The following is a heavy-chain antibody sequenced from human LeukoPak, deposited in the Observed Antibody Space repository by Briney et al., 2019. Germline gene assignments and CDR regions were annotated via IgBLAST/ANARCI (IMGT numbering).Heavy chain of an antibody. Sequence: SETLSLTCTVSGGSISSYYWSWIRQPPGKGLEWIGYIYYSGSTNYNPSLKSRVTISVDTSKNQFSLKLSSVTAADTAVYYCARATEGSVHFDYWGQGTLVTVSS. CDR3: ARATEGSVHFDY. CDR1: GGSISSYY. J-gene: IGHJ4*02. V-gene: IGHV4-59*01. CDR2: IYYSGST. D-gene: IGHD3-10*01.